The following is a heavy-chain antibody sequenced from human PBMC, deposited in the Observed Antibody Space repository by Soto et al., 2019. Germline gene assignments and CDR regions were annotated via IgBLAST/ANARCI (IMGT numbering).Heavy chain of an antibody. D-gene: IGHD1-26*01. V-gene: IGHV3-13*01. CDR2: IGTAGDT. CDR3: VLGATYRGDYGMDV. Sequence: GGSLRLSCAASGFTFSSYDMHWVRQATGKGLEWVSAIGTAGDTYYPGSVKGRFTISRENAKNSLYLQMNSLRAEDTAVYYCVLGATYRGDYGMDVWGQGTTVTVSS. CDR1: GFTFSSYD. J-gene: IGHJ6*02.